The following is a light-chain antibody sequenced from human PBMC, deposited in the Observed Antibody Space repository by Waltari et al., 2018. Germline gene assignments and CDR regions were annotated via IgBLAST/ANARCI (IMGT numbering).Light chain of an antibody. J-gene: IGLJ2*01. CDR2: DVA. CDR3: CSLTSSRTVI. V-gene: IGLV2-14*03. CDR1: TGDVGSYNH. Sequence: QSALTQPASVSASPGQSITISCTGTTGDVGSYNHFSWYQQLPGQAPKLLIYDVANRPSGVSDRFSGSKSGNTASLIISGLQAEDEADYYCCSLTSSRTVIFGGGTKLTVL.